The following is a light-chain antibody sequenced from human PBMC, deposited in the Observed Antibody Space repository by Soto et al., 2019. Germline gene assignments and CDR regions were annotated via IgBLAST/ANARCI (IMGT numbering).Light chain of an antibody. V-gene: IGKV3-20*01. Sequence: EIVLTQSPGTLSLSPGERATLSCRASQSVRSSYLAWYQQKPGQAPRLLIDGASSRATGIPDRFSGSGSGKDFTLTISRLEPEDFAVYYCQQYGSSPWTFGHGTKVEI. CDR1: QSVRSSY. CDR2: GAS. J-gene: IGKJ1*01. CDR3: QQYGSSPWT.